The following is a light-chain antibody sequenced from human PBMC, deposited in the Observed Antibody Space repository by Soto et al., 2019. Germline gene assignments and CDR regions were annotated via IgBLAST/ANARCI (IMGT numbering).Light chain of an antibody. CDR3: QHYDTYSPMWT. J-gene: IGKJ1*01. CDR2: EAS. CDR1: QSINW. V-gene: IGKV1-5*03. Sequence: DIQLAQSPSTLSASVGDRITITCRATQSINWLAWYQQKPGKAPKLLIFEASRLESGVASRFSGSGSGTEFTLTISSRQPDDFGTYYCQHYDTYSPMWTFGQGTKVDVK.